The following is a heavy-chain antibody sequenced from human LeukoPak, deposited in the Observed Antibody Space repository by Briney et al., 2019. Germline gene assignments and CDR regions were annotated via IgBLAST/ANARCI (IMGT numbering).Heavy chain of an antibody. J-gene: IGHJ3*02. CDR1: RFTFSNSI. CDR2: MSFDGFSK. CDR3: AREGHTSGYCGCFGN. V-gene: IGHV3-30*03. Sequence: PGGSLRLSCASSRFTFSNSIFHWVRQAPGKGLEWVAAMSFDGFSKYYADSVKGRFTISRDDSRSTVDLQLSSLGPDDTAVYYCAREGHTSGYCGCFGNWGQGTAVAVSS. D-gene: IGHD3-22*01.